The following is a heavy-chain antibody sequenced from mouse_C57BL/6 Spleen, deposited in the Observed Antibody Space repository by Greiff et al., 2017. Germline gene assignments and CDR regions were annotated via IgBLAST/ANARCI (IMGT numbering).Heavy chain of an antibody. CDR2: IEPEDGET. J-gene: IGHJ2*01. D-gene: IGHD1-1*01. CDR1: AFNIKDYY. V-gene: IGHV14-2*01. CDR3: GRGCYGSSVDYFDY. Sequence: EVQLQQSGAELLKPGASVKLSCTATAFNIKDYYMHWVKQRTEQGLEWIGRIEPEDGETKYAPKFQGKATITADTSSNTAYLQLSSLTSEDTAVXYCGRGCYGSSVDYFDYWGQGTTLPVSS.